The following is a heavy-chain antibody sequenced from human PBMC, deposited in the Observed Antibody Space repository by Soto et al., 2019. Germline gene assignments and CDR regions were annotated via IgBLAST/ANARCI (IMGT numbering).Heavy chain of an antibody. CDR1: GFTFSSYA. J-gene: IGHJ4*02. D-gene: IGHD1-26*01. Sequence: EVQLLESGGGLVQPGGSLRLSCAASGFTFSSYAMSWVRQAPGKGLEWVSAISGSGGSTYYADSVKGRFTISRDNSKNTPYLQMNSLRAEDTAVYYCAKLRVGATSFDYWGQGTLVTVSS. CDR3: AKLRVGATSFDY. V-gene: IGHV3-23*01. CDR2: ISGSGGST.